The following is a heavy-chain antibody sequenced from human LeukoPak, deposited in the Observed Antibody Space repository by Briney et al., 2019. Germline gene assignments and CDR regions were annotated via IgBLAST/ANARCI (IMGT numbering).Heavy chain of an antibody. CDR3: ARGGRVVPAAISWFDP. J-gene: IGHJ5*02. D-gene: IGHD2-2*01. V-gene: IGHV4-34*01. CDR1: GGSFSGYY. Sequence: SETLSLTCAVYGGSFSGYYWSWIRQPPGKGLECIGEFNNSGSTNYNPSLKSRVTISVDTSKNQFSLKLSSVTAADTAVYYCARGGRVVPAAISWFDPWGQGTLVTVSS. CDR2: FNNSGST.